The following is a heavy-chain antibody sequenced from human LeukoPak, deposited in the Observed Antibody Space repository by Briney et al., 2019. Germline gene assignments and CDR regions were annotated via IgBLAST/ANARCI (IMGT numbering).Heavy chain of an antibody. CDR3: ARGTREWESSLSAWFDP. CDR1: GGSFSGYY. V-gene: IGHV4-34*01. Sequence: SETLSLTCAVYGGSFSGYYWSWIRQPPGKGLEWIGEINHSGSTNYNPSLKSRVTISVDTSKNQFSLKLSSVTAADTAVYYCARGTREWESSLSAWFDPWGQGTLVTVSS. D-gene: IGHD6-6*01. CDR2: INHSGST. J-gene: IGHJ5*02.